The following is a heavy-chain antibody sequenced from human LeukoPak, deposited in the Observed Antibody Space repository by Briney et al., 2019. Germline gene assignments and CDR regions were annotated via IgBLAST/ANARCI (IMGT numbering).Heavy chain of an antibody. D-gene: IGHD5-24*01. J-gene: IGHJ4*02. CDR3: ARGGEMATITPFDY. CDR1: GGTFSSYA. Sequence: SVKVSCKASGGTFSSYAISWVRQAPGQGLEWMGGIIPIFGTANYAQKFQGRVTITADESTSTAYMELSSLRSEDTAVYYCARGGEMATITPFDYWGQGTLVTVSS. CDR2: IIPIFGTA. V-gene: IGHV1-69*13.